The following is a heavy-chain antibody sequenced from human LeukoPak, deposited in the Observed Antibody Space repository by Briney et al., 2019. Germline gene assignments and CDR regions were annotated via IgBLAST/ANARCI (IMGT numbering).Heavy chain of an antibody. CDR1: GGSISSGDYY. CDR2: IYYSGST. J-gene: IGHJ3*02. D-gene: IGHD6-19*01. Sequence: KPSQTLSLTCTVSGGSISSGDYYWSWIRQPPGKGLEWIGYIYYSGSTYYNPSLKSRVTISVDTSQNQFSLKLSSVTAADTAVYYCARDGYSSDLGAFDIWGQGTMVTVSS. V-gene: IGHV4-30-4*08. CDR3: ARDGYSSDLGAFDI.